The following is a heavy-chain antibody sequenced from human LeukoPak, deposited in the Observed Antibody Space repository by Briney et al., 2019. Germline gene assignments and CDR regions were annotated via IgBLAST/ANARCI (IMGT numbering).Heavy chain of an antibody. Sequence: PGGSLRLSCAASRXTFRNYGMHWVRQAPGKGLEWVAVISYDGSNKYYADSVKGRFTISRDNSKNTLYLQMNNLRAEDTAVYYCARGNSRETKRLRYFDWLLDYWGQGTLVTVSS. CDR1: RXTFRNYG. CDR3: ARGNSRETKRLRYFDWLLDY. J-gene: IGHJ4*02. V-gene: IGHV3-30*03. D-gene: IGHD3-9*01. CDR2: ISYDGSNK.